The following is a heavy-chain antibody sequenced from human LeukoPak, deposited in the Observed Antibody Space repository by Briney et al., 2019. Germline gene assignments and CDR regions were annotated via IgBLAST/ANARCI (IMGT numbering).Heavy chain of an antibody. CDR2: ISSSSSYI. V-gene: IGHV3-21*01. CDR1: GFTFSSYS. J-gene: IGHJ3*02. Sequence: PGGSLRLSCAASGFTFSSYSMNWVRQAPGKGLEWVSSISSSSSYIYYADSVKGRFTISRDNAKNSLYLQMNSLRAEDTAVYYCAKDYYDSSGYNGAFDIWGQGTMVTVSS. CDR3: AKDYYDSSGYNGAFDI. D-gene: IGHD3-22*01.